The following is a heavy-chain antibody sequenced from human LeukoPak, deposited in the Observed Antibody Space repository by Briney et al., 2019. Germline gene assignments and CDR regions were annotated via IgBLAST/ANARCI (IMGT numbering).Heavy chain of an antibody. J-gene: IGHJ5*02. CDR2: IIPIFGTA. CDR1: GGTFSSYA. CDR3: ARSSGKYSSSWYSGVWFDP. Sequence: GASVKVSYKASGGTFSSYAISWVRQAPGQGLEWMGGIIPIFGTANYAQKFQGRVTITTDESTSTAYMELSSLRSEDTAVYYCARSSGKYSSSWYSGVWFDPWGQGTLVTVSS. V-gene: IGHV1-69*05. D-gene: IGHD6-13*01.